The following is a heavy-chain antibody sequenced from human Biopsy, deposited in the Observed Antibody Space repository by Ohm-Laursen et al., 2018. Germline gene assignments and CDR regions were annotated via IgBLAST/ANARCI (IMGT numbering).Heavy chain of an antibody. CDR1: GGSFTGPY. D-gene: IGHD4-23*01. J-gene: IGHJ1*01. V-gene: IGHV4-59*11. Sequence: SDTLSLTCTVSGGSFTGPYWSWIRQPPGQGLEWIGHISHTGYTSYKSSLKSRVTISLDTSRKHFSLGLTSLAAADTAVYYCARGSNEYGGLYFPHWGQGTLVTVSS. CDR2: ISHTGYT. CDR3: ARGSNEYGGLYFPH.